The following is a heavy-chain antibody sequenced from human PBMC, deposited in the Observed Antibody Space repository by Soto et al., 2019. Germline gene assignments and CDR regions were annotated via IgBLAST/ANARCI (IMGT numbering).Heavy chain of an antibody. CDR2: ISGSSAYT. J-gene: IGHJ4*02. CDR3: ARYLGSSSTNYFDS. D-gene: IGHD3-10*01. V-gene: IGHV3-11*06. Sequence: QVQLVESGGGLVKPGGSLRLSCAGSGFPFRDYYMSWIRQAPGKGLEWLSYISGSSAYTNSADSVKGRFTISRDNAKKSLFLQLNNLRADDTAVYYCARYLGSSSTNYFDSWGQGTLVTVSS. CDR1: GFPFRDYY.